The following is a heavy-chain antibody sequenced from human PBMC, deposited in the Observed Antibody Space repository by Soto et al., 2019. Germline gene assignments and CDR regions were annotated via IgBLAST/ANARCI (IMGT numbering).Heavy chain of an antibody. Sequence: SETLSLTCAVYGGSFSGYYWSWIRQPPGKGLEWIGEINHSGSTNYNPSLKSRVTISVDTSKNQFSLKLSSVTAADTAVYYCARGGSCSGGSCLSPGGFDYWGQGTLVTVSS. CDR2: INHSGST. CDR1: GGSFSGYY. D-gene: IGHD2-15*01. V-gene: IGHV4-34*01. J-gene: IGHJ4*02. CDR3: ARGGSCSGGSCLSPGGFDY.